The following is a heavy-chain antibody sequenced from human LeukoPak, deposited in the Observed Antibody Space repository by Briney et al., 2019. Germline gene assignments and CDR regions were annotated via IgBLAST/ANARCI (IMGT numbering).Heavy chain of an antibody. D-gene: IGHD5-12*01. Sequence: SETLSLTCTVSGGSISSSSYYWGWIRQPPGKGLEWIGSIYYSGSTYYNPSLKSRVTISVDTSKNQFSLKLSSVTAADTAVYYCARAEMATGMIDYWGQGTLVTVSS. CDR3: ARAEMATGMIDY. CDR1: GGSISSSSYY. J-gene: IGHJ4*02. V-gene: IGHV4-39*07. CDR2: IYYSGST.